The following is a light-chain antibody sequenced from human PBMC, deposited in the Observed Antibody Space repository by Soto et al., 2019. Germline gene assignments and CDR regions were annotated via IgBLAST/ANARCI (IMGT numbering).Light chain of an antibody. V-gene: IGKV3-11*01. CDR1: QSVSSS. CDR3: QQGSTWPWT. J-gene: IGKJ1*01. Sequence: EIVLIQSPATLSLSPGERATLSCRASQSVSSSLAWYQQKLGQAPRLLIYEASDRATGIPARFSGSGSGTDFTLIISSLEPEDFAVYYCQQGSTWPWTFGQGTKVEIK. CDR2: EAS.